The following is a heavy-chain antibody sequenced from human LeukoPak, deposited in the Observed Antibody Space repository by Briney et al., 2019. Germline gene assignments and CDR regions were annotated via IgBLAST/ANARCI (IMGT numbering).Heavy chain of an antibody. CDR2: ITHSGRT. CDR3: ARNREPAATIDY. D-gene: IGHD2-2*01. CDR1: GESFSGYY. Sequence: SETLSLTCAVYGESFSGYYWNWIRQPPGKGLEWIGEITHSGRTNYNPSLKSRVTISVDTSKNQISLTLTSMTAADTAVYYCARNREPAATIDYCVQGTLVTVSS. J-gene: IGHJ4*02. V-gene: IGHV4-34*01.